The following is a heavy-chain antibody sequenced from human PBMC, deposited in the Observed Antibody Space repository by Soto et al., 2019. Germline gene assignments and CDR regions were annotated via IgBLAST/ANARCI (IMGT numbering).Heavy chain of an antibody. J-gene: IGHJ4*02. CDR3: ARGRYGDY. V-gene: IGHV1-18*01. D-gene: IGHD1-1*01. Sequence: QVHLVQSGAEVKKPGASVKVSCKGSGYAFTTYGITWVRQAPGQGLEWMGWISAHNGNTNYAQTLQGRVTVTRDTSTSTAYMELMSLRSDDTAVDYCARGRYGDYWGQGALVTVSS. CDR1: GYAFTTYG. CDR2: ISAHNGNT.